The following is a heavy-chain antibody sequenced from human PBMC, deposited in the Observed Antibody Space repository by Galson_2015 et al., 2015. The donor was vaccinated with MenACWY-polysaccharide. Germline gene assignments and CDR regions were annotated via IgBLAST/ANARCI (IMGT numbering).Heavy chain of an antibody. V-gene: IGHV3-23*01. D-gene: IGHD3-22*01. Sequence: SLRLSCAASGFIFSDYAMSWVRQAPGQGLEWVSAISSSGTGTYYADSVKGRFTISRDNSKKTLYLQMSSLRVEDTAVYYCAKHYFDSSGGYDAFDIWGQGTMVPVSS. CDR3: AKHYFDSSGGYDAFDI. J-gene: IGHJ3*02. CDR2: ISSSGTGT. CDR1: GFIFSDYA.